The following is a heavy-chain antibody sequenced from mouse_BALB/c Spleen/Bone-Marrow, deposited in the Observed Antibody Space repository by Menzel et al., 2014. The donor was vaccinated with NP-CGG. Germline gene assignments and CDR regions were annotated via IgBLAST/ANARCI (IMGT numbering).Heavy chain of an antibody. CDR1: GFNIKDTY. CDR2: IDPASDYT. J-gene: IGHJ2*01. V-gene: IGHV14-3*02. D-gene: IGHD4-1*01. Sequence: EVQLQESGAELVKPGASVKLSCTASGFNIKDTYMHWVKQRPEQGLEWIGRIDPASDYTQFDSKFQGKATITVDTSSNTAYLQLSSLTSEDTAVYYCATLTGTFDYWGQGTTLTVSS. CDR3: ATLTGTFDY.